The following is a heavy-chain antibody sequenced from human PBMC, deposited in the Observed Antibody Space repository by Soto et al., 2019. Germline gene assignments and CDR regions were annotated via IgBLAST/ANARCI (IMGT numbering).Heavy chain of an antibody. CDR3: ARDHRWAFDI. D-gene: IGHD1-26*01. Sequence: RGSLRLSCIDSGFSFRDFAFNWVRQAPGEGLEWVSYISVGGGSIFYADSVKGRFTISRDDAKNSVYLQMNTLRGEDTAVYFCARDHRWAFDIWGQGTMVTVSS. CDR1: GFSFRDFA. CDR2: ISVGGGSI. J-gene: IGHJ3*02. V-gene: IGHV3-48*01.